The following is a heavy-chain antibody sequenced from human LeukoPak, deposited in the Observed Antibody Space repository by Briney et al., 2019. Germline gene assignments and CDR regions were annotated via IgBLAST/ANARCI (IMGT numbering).Heavy chain of an antibody. Sequence: SETLSLTCTVSGASISSYYWSWVRQPPGKGVEWIGYIYTSGSTNYNPSLKGRVTISVETSKNQFSLKLSSVTAADTAVYYCARGDGIRVPFDYCGQGTLVTVSS. V-gene: IGHV4-4*09. CDR2: IYTSGST. D-gene: IGHD2-2*01. CDR1: GASISSYY. J-gene: IGHJ4*02. CDR3: ARGDGIRVPFDY.